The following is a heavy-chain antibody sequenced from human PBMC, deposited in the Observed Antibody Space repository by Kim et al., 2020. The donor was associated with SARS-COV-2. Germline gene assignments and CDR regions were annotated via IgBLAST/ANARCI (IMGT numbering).Heavy chain of an antibody. Sequence: DSGKCRFTISRDNAKNSLYLQMDSLRAEDTAVYYCAREGDGDYPRYYGMDVWGQGTTVTVSS. CDR3: AREGDGDYPRYYGMDV. J-gene: IGHJ6*02. V-gene: IGHV3-7*04. D-gene: IGHD4-17*01.